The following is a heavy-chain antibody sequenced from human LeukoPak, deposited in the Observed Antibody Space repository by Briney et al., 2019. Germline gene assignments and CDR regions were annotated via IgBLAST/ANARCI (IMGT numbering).Heavy chain of an antibody. CDR1: GFTSRSYA. CDR3: ARRQPTYFDS. J-gene: IGHJ3*02. V-gene: IGHV3-48*03. D-gene: IGHD4-11*01. CDR2: ISSSGSTI. Sequence: GGSWGSSRAASGFTSRSYAWNWVRQAPGKGLERVSSISSSGSTIYYADSVKGRFTISRENAKNSLSLQMNSLRAEDTAVYYCARRQPTYFDSWG.